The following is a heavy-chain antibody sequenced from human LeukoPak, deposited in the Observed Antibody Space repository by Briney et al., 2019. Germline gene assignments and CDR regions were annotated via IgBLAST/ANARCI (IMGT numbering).Heavy chain of an antibody. Sequence: ASVKVSCNASGYTFTGYYMHWVRQAPGQGLEWMGWINPNSGGTNYAQKFQGWVTMTRDTSISTAYMELSRLRSDDTAVYYCARGGGRDSSGYYYFDYWGQGTLVTVSS. CDR2: INPNSGGT. J-gene: IGHJ4*02. V-gene: IGHV1-2*04. D-gene: IGHD3-22*01. CDR3: ARGGGRDSSGYYYFDY. CDR1: GYTFTGYY.